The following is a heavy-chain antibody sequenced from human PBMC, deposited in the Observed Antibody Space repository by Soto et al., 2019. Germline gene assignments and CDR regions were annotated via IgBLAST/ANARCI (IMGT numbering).Heavy chain of an antibody. D-gene: IGHD2-15*01. CDR3: ARVGCSGGSCYPYYYYGMDV. Sequence: SETLSLTCTVSGGSLSSGDYYWSWLRQPPGKGLEWIGYIYYSGSTYYNPSLKSRVTISVDTSKNQFSLKLSSVTAADTAVYYCARVGCSGGSCYPYYYYGMDVWGQGTTVTVSS. CDR1: GGSLSSGDYY. J-gene: IGHJ6*02. V-gene: IGHV4-30-4*01. CDR2: IYYSGST.